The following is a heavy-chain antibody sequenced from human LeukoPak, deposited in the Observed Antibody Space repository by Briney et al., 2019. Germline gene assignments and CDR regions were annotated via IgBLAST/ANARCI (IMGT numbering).Heavy chain of an antibody. Sequence: SETLSLTCTVSGSSISSYYWSWIRQPPGKGLEWIGYIYYSGSTNYNPSLKSRVTISVDTSKSQFSLKLNSVTAADTAVYYCARGPTVNFYYYGMDVWGKGTTVTVSS. CDR2: IYYSGST. D-gene: IGHD4-11*01. J-gene: IGHJ6*04. V-gene: IGHV4-59*01. CDR3: ARGPTVNFYYYGMDV. CDR1: GSSISSYY.